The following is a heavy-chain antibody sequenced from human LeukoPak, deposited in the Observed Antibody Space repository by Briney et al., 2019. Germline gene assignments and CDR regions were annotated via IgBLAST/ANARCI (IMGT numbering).Heavy chain of an antibody. CDR3: ARERDGYNFIDY. Sequence: SETLSLTCTVSGGSISSGSYYWSWIRQPAGKGLEWIGRIYTSGSTNYNPSLKSRVTISVDTSKNQFSLKLSSVTAADTAVYYCARERDGYNFIDYWGQGTLVTVSS. D-gene: IGHD5-24*01. CDR2: IYTSGST. CDR1: GGSISSGSYY. V-gene: IGHV4-61*02. J-gene: IGHJ4*02.